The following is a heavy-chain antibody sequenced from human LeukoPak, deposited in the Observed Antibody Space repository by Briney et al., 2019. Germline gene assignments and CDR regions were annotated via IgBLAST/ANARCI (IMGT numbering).Heavy chain of an antibody. V-gene: IGHV3-48*03. D-gene: IGHD5-18*01. CDR2: ISTSGSTI. CDR3: ARDGPGYRFDY. J-gene: IGHJ4*02. Sequence: GGSLRLSCAASGFTFSSYEMNWVRQAPGKGLEWVSCISTSGSTIYYADSVKGRFTISRDNARNSLFLQMNSLRAEDTAVYYCARDGPGYRFDYWGQGTLVTVSS. CDR1: GFTFSSYE.